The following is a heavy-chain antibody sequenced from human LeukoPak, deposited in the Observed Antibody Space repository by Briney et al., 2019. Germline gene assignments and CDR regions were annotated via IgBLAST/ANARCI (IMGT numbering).Heavy chain of an antibody. CDR3: VAAAGPLYYYYYMDV. J-gene: IGHJ6*03. Sequence: ASVKVSCKASGYTFTGYYMHWVRQAPGQGLEWMGWINPNSGGTNYAQKFQGRVTMTRDTSISTAYMELSRLRSDDTAVYYCVAAAGPLYYYYYMDVWGKGTTVTVSS. V-gene: IGHV1-2*02. CDR1: GYTFTGYY. CDR2: INPNSGGT. D-gene: IGHD6-13*01.